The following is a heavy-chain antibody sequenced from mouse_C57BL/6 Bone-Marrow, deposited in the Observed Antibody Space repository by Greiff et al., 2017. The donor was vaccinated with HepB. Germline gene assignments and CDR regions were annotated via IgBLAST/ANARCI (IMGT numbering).Heavy chain of an antibody. CDR2: IDPSDSYT. J-gene: IGHJ1*03. CDR1: GYTFTSYW. CDR3: ALYGRYFDV. V-gene: IGHV1-59*01. D-gene: IGHD1-1*01. Sequence: QVQLKQPGAELVRPGTSVKLSCKASGYTFTSYWMHWVKQRPGQGLEWIGVIDPSDSYTNYNQKFKGKATLTVDTSSSTAYMQLSSLTSEDSAVYYCALYGRYFDVWGTGTTVTVSS.